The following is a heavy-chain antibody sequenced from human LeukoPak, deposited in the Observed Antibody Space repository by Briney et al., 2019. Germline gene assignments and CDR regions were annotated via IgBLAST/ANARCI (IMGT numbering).Heavy chain of an antibody. CDR3: AKDPHIVAGSDY. J-gene: IGHJ4*02. CDR2: ISGSGGST. D-gene: IGHD6-19*01. CDR1: GFTFSSYA. V-gene: IGHV3-23*01. Sequence: PGGSLRLSCAASGFTFSSYAMSWVRQASGKGLEWVSDISGSGGSTYYADSVKGRFTISRDNSKNTLYLQMNSLRAEDTGVYYCAKDPHIVAGSDYWGQGTLVTVSS.